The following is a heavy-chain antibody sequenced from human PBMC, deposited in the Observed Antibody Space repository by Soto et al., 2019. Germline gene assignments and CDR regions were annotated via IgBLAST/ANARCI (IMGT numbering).Heavy chain of an antibody. CDR1: GGSISSSSYY. V-gene: IGHV4-39*01. CDR2: IYYSGST. J-gene: IGHJ6*02. D-gene: IGHD2-15*01. CDR3: ARGWVVVAGGMDV. Sequence: PSETLSLTCTVSGGSISSSSYYWGWIRQPPGKGLEWIGSIYYSGSTYYNPSLKSRVTISVDTSKNQFSLKLSSVTAADTAVYYCARGWVVVAGGMDVWGQGTTVTVSS.